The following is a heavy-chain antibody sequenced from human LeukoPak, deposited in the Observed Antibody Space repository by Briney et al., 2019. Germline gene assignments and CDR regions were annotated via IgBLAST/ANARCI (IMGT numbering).Heavy chain of an antibody. CDR3: ARHSWGSGSYAYYYGMDV. CDR2: INHSEST. Sequence: PSETLSLTCAVYGGSFSGYYWSWIRQPPGKGLEWIGEINHSESTNYTPSLKSRVTISVDTSKNQFSLKLSSVTAADTAVYYCARHSWGSGSYAYYYGMDVWGQGTTVTVSS. D-gene: IGHD3-10*01. CDR1: GGSFSGYY. J-gene: IGHJ6*02. V-gene: IGHV4-34*01.